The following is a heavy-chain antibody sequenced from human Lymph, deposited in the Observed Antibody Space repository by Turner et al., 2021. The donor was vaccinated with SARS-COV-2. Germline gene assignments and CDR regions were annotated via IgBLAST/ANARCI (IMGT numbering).Heavy chain of an antibody. CDR1: GFTFSSCS. Sequence: EGQLVAAGGGLVKPGGSLRLSCAASGFTFSSCSMNWVRQAPGKGLEWVSSITSSSSYIYYADSVKGRFTISRDNAKKSLYLQMNSRRAEDTAVYYCARGGRPHWQWLGLGNFDFWGQGTLVTVSS. J-gene: IGHJ4*02. D-gene: IGHD6-19*01. CDR2: ITSSSSYI. CDR3: ARGGRPHWQWLGLGNFDF. V-gene: IGHV3-21*01.